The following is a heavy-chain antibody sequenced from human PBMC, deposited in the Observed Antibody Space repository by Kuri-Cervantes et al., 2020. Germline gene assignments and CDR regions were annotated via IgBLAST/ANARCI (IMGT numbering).Heavy chain of an antibody. J-gene: IGHJ5*02. Sequence: GGSLRLSCAASGFTVSSNYMTWVRQAPGKGLEWVSYISSSSSTIYYADSVEGLFTISRDNAKNSLYLQMNSLRAEDTAVYYCARGVGAPYYGDWFDPWGQGTLVTVSS. CDR1: GFTVSSNY. CDR2: ISSSSSTI. D-gene: IGHD1-26*01. CDR3: ARGVGAPYYGDWFDP. V-gene: IGHV3-48*01.